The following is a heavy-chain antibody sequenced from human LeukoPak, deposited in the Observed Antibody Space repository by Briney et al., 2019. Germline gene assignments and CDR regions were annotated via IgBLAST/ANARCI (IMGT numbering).Heavy chain of an antibody. CDR3: TTLYGDLYFDY. CDR2: IKSKTDGGTT. V-gene: IGHV3-15*01. CDR1: GFIFKNAW. Sequence: GGSLRLSCAASGFIFKNAWMSWVRQAPEKGLEWVGRIKSKTDGGTTDYAAPVKGRFSISRDDSKNTLYLQMNSLKTEDTAVYYCTTLYGDLYFDYWGQGTLVTVSS. D-gene: IGHD4-17*01. J-gene: IGHJ4*02.